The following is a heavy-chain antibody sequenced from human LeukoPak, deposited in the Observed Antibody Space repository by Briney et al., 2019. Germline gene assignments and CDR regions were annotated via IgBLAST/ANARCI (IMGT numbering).Heavy chain of an antibody. V-gene: IGHV4-59*01. CDR3: ARDDYRGVTNFDP. Sequence: SETLSLTCTVSGGSISPYFWSWIRQPPGEGLELIGYISYSASTNYTPSLTTRVAISVDTSKNQFSLQLSSVTASDTAVYSFARDDYRGVTNFDPWGQGTLVTVSS. J-gene: IGHJ5*02. D-gene: IGHD3-10*01. CDR1: GGSISPYF. CDR2: ISYSAST.